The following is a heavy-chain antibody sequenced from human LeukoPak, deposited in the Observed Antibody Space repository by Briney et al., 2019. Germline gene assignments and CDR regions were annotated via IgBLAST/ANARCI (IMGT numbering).Heavy chain of an antibody. CDR1: GFTFSSYE. V-gene: IGHV3-48*03. Sequence: GGSLRLSCVASGFTFSSYEMNWVRQAPGKGLEWVSYISSSGSTIYYVDSVKGRFTISRDNAKNSLYLQMNSLRAEDTAVYYCARDGDLSPDVPFDYWGQGTLVTVSS. D-gene: IGHD3-16*02. CDR2: ISSSGSTI. J-gene: IGHJ4*02. CDR3: ARDGDLSPDVPFDY.